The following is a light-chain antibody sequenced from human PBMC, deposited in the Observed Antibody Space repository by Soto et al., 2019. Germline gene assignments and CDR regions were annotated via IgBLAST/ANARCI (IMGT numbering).Light chain of an antibody. Sequence: DIHMTQSPSSLSASILDIVTITCLASQDIRSDLGWYQQKPGKAPKRLIYAAFTLQSGVPPRFSGSGSGTEFTLTISSLQPEDFATYFCLQHNNYPWTFGQGTKVDIK. CDR3: LQHNNYPWT. CDR1: QDIRSD. J-gene: IGKJ1*01. CDR2: AAF. V-gene: IGKV1-17*01.